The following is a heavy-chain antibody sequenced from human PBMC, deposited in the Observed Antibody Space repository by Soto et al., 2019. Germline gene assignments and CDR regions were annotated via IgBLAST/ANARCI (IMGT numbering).Heavy chain of an antibody. D-gene: IGHD3-16*02. Sequence: QVQLQEWGAGLLKPSETLSLTCAVYGGSFSGYQWCWVCKTQGKGLEWIGEINDIGKINYNSSLKSRVTRLLLTTKKQISLMPISVTAADTAVNDFSRGLVLDFVELSRRGGYYYYINVFGKWTTVPVTS. V-gene: IGHV4-34*01. CDR1: GGSFSGYQ. J-gene: IGHJ6*03. CDR3: SRGLVLDFVELSRRGGYYYYINV. CDR2: INDIGKI.